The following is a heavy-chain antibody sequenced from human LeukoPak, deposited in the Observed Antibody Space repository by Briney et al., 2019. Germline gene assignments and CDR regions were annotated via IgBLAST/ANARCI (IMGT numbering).Heavy chain of an antibody. CDR3: ATTVVVPAAIFWFDP. D-gene: IGHD2-2*01. CDR2: INPNSGGT. Sequence: ASVKVSCKASGYTFTGYYMHWVRQAPGQGLEWMGWINPNSGGTNYAQKFQGWVTMTRDTSISTAYMELSGLRSDDTAVYYCATTVVVPAAIFWFDPWGQGTLVTVSS. J-gene: IGHJ5*02. V-gene: IGHV1-2*04. CDR1: GYTFTGYY.